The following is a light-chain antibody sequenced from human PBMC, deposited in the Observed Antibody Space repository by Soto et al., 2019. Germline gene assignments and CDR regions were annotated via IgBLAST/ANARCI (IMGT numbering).Light chain of an antibody. CDR1: QSISSY. Sequence: DIQMTQSPSSLSASVGDRVTITCRASQSISSYLNWYQQKPGKAPKLLIYAASSLQSGVPSRFSGSGSGTDFTLTISSLQPEDFATYYCQQIYRTPPLFGQGTKLEIK. CDR3: QQIYRTPPL. CDR2: AAS. J-gene: IGKJ2*01. V-gene: IGKV1-39*01.